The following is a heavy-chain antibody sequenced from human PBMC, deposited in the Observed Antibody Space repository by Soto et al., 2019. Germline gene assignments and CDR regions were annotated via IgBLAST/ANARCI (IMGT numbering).Heavy chain of an antibody. CDR1: GGSISSSSYY. D-gene: IGHD2-15*01. Sequence: QLQLQESGPGLVKPSETLSLTCTVSGGSISSSSYYWGWIRQPPGKGLEWIGSIYYSGSTYYNPSLKSRVTISVYTYKNRFSLMLSSVTAADTAVYYCARHATDIVVVVAPTGWFDPWGQGTLVTVSS. CDR3: ARHATDIVVVVAPTGWFDP. V-gene: IGHV4-39*01. CDR2: IYYSGST. J-gene: IGHJ5*02.